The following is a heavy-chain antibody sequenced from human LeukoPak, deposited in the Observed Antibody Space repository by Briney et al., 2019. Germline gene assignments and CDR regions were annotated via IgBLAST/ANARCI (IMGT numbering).Heavy chain of an antibody. Sequence: ETLSLTCAVYGGSFSGYYWSWVRQAPGKGLEWVSAISGSGGSTYYADSVKGRFTISRDNSKNTLYLQMNSLRAEDTAVYYCAKDRVAVAGYYFDYWGQGTLVTVSS. CDR3: AKDRVAVAGYYFDY. V-gene: IGHV3-23*01. CDR2: ISGSGGST. CDR1: GGSFSGYY. D-gene: IGHD6-19*01. J-gene: IGHJ4*02.